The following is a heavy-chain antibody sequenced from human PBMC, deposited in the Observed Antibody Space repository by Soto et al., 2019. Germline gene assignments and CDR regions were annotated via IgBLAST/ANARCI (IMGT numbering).Heavy chain of an antibody. D-gene: IGHD2-15*01. J-gene: IGHJ3*02. Sequence: QVQLVQSGAEVKKPGSSVKVSCKASGGTFSSYTISWVRQAPGQGLEWMGRIIPILGIANYAQKFQGRVTITADKSTSTAYMELSSLRSEDTAVYYCARPLEGEVAATSYEAFDIWGQGTMVTVSS. CDR3: ARPLEGEVAATSYEAFDI. CDR2: IIPILGIA. CDR1: GGTFSSYT. V-gene: IGHV1-69*02.